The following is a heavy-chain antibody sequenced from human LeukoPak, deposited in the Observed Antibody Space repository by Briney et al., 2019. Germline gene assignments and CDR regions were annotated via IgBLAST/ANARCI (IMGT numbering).Heavy chain of an antibody. CDR1: GGSISSSNW. D-gene: IGHD6-13*01. Sequence: TSETLSLTCAVSGGSISSSNWWSWVRQPPGKGLEWVGRIKSKTDGGTTDYAAPVKGRFTISRDDSKNTLYLQMNSLKTEDTAVYYCTTSTAAVDYWGQGTLVTVSS. CDR3: TTSTAAVDY. CDR2: IKSKTDGGTT. V-gene: IGHV3-15*01. J-gene: IGHJ4*02.